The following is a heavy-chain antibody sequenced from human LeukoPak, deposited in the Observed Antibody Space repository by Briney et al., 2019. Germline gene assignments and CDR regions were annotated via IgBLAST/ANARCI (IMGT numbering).Heavy chain of an antibody. CDR1: GYSFTSYW. CDR2: IYPGDSDT. Sequence: GGSLKISCKGSGYSFTSYWIGWVRQMPGKGLEWMGIIYPGDSDTRYSPSFQGQVTISADKSISTAYLQWSSLKASDTAMYYRARSATWPNYYYYYGMDVWGQGTTVTVSS. CDR3: ARSATWPNYYYYYGMDV. V-gene: IGHV5-51*01. D-gene: IGHD5-12*01. J-gene: IGHJ6*02.